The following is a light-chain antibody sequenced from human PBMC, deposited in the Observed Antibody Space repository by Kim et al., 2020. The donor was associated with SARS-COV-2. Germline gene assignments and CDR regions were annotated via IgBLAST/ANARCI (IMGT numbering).Light chain of an antibody. Sequence: SASGGDRVTITCRASQSISSYLKWYQQKPGKAPKLLIYAAYSLQSGVTSRFSGSGSGTDFTLTISSLQPEDFATYYCQQSYSTPYTFGRGTKLEI. V-gene: IGKV1-39*01. J-gene: IGKJ2*01. CDR2: AAY. CDR1: QSISSY. CDR3: QQSYSTPYT.